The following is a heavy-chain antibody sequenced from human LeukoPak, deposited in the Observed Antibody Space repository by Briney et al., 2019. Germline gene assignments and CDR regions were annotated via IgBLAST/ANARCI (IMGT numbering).Heavy chain of an antibody. CDR2: IYYSGST. CDR1: GGSISSYY. Sequence: MSSETLSLTCTVSGGSISSYYWSWIRQPPGKGLEWIGYIYYSGSTNYNPSLKSRVTISVDRSKNQFSLKLSSVTAADTAVYYCARARGSWEYYFDYWGQGTLVTVSS. J-gene: IGHJ4*02. D-gene: IGHD3-16*01. V-gene: IGHV4-59*12. CDR3: ARARGSWEYYFDY.